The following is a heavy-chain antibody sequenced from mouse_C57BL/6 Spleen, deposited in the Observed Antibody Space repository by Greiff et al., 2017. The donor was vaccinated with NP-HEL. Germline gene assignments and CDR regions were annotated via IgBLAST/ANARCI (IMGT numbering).Heavy chain of an antibody. CDR2: IDPSDSYT. D-gene: IGHD6-1*01. Sequence: VQLQQPGAELVMPGASVKLSCKASGYTFTSYWMHWVKQRPGQGLEWIGEIDPSDSYTNYNQKFKGKSTLTVDKSSSTAYMQLSSLTSEDSAVYYCARWQVYAMDYWGQGTSVTVSS. J-gene: IGHJ4*01. CDR1: GYTFTSYW. V-gene: IGHV1-69*01. CDR3: ARWQVYAMDY.